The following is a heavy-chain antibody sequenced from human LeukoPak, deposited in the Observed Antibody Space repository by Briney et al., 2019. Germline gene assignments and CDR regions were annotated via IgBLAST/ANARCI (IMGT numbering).Heavy chain of an antibody. CDR2: ISRSSIYI. CDR1: GFTLSSYS. CDR3: ARVVYYYDSSGYPGAFDI. D-gene: IGHD3-22*01. V-gene: IGHV3-21*01. Sequence: GGSLRLSCTASGFTLSSYSMKWVRQAPRKGLEWVSSISRSSIYIYYADSVKGRFTISRDNAKNTLYLQMNSLRAEDTAVYYCARVVYYYDSSGYPGAFDIWGQGTMVTVSS. J-gene: IGHJ3*02.